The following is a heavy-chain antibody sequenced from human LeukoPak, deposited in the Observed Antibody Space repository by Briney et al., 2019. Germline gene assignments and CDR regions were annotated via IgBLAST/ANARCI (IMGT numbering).Heavy chain of an antibody. J-gene: IGHJ6*02. D-gene: IGHD3-10*01. CDR1: GFTFSSYS. CDR2: ISSSSSTI. Sequence: GSLRLSCAASGFTFSSYSMNWVRQAPGKGLEWVSYISSSSSTIYYADSVKGRFTISRDNAKNSLYLQMNSLRAEDTAVYYCARDTNLPVLLWFGEPYYGMDVWGQGTTVTVSS. V-gene: IGHV3-48*04. CDR3: ARDTNLPVLLWFGEPYYGMDV.